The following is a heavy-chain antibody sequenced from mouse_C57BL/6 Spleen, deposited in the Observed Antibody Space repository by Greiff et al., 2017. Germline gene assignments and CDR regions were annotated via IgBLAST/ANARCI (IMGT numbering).Heavy chain of an antibody. CDR1: GYTFTSYW. J-gene: IGHJ4*01. V-gene: IGHV1-72*01. D-gene: IGHD1-2*01. Sequence: QVQLKQPGAELVKPGASVKLSCKASGYTFTSYWMHWVKQRPGRGLEWIGRIDPNSGGTKYNEKFKSKATLTVDKPSSTAYMQLSSLTSEDSAVYYCARGGTTTAYAMDYWGQGTSVTVSS. CDR3: ARGGTTTAYAMDY. CDR2: IDPNSGGT.